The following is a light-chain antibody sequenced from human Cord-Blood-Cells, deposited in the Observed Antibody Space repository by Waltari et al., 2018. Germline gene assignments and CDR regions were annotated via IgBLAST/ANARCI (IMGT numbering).Light chain of an antibody. CDR3: SSYTSSSTLEV. CDR1: SSDVGGYNY. J-gene: IGLJ2*01. CDR2: DVS. V-gene: IGLV2-14*01. Sequence: QSALTQPASVSGSPGQSITISCTGTSSDVGGYNYVSWYQQHPRKAPKLMISDVSNRPSGVSNRFSGSKSGNTASLTISGLQAEDEADYYCSSYTSSSTLEVFGGGTKLTVL.